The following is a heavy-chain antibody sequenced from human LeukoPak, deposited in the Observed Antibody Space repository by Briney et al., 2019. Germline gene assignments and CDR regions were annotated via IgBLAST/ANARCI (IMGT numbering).Heavy chain of an antibody. J-gene: IGHJ4*02. V-gene: IGHV1-46*01. Sequence: ASVKVSCKASGYTFTSYYMHWVRQAPGQGLEWMGIINPSGGSTSYAQKFQGRVTMTRDMSTSTVYMELSSLRSDDTAVYYCARDKGLRYFDWLPENWGQGTLVTVSS. CDR3: ARDKGLRYFDWLPEN. CDR2: INPSGGST. D-gene: IGHD3-9*01. CDR1: GYTFTSYY.